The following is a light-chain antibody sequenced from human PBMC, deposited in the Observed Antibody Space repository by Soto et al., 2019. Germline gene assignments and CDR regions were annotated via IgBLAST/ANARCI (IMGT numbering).Light chain of an antibody. CDR1: QSVSSY. V-gene: IGKV3-11*01. J-gene: IGKJ5*01. CDR3: QQRSNWPF. CDR2: DAS. Sequence: EIVLTQSPATLSLSPGERATLSCRASQSVSSYLAWYQQKPGQAPRLLIYDASNRVTGIPARFSGSGSGTDFTLTISSLEPEDFAVYYCQQRSNWPFFGQGTRLEIK.